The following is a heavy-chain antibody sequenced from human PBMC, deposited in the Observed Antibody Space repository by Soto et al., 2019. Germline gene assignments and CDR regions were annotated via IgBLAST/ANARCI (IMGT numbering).Heavy chain of an antibody. Sequence: QVQLVQSGAELKEPGDSVRVSSEASGYTFTAYYIHWVRQAPGQGLEWMGWINPRFGDTSYAQDCQGRVSMTRDTSISTVYMELSRLTSDDTAIYYCARNMDYYYGPGSGNGHGFWGQGTTVTVFS. CDR3: ARNMDYYYGPGSGNGHGF. CDR1: GYTFTAYY. CDR2: INPRFGDT. J-gene: IGHJ6*02. D-gene: IGHD3-10*01. V-gene: IGHV1-2*02.